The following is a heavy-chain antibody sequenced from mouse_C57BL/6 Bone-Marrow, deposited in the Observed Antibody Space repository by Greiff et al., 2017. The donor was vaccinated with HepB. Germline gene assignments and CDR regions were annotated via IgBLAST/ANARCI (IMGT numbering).Heavy chain of an antibody. D-gene: IGHD1-1*01. CDR3: ARHVCPFITTVEAYWYFDV. Sequence: QVQLQQPGAELVKPGASVKLSCKASGYTFTSYWMQWVKQRPGQGLEWIGEINPSDSYTNYTQKFKGKATLSVDTSSSTAYMQIISLTSEDSAVYYSARHVCPFITTVEAYWYFDVWGTGTTVTVSA. CDR2: INPSDSYT. V-gene: IGHV1-50*01. CDR1: GYTFTSYW. J-gene: IGHJ1*03.